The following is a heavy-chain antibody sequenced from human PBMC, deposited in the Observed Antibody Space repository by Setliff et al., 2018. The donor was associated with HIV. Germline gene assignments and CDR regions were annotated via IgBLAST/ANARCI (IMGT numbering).Heavy chain of an antibody. D-gene: IGHD3-22*01. CDR3: ARGHVNYDSSGYSYYGMDV. Sequence: GASVKVSCKASGYTFTGYYMHWVRQAPGQGLEWMGWINPNSGGTNYAQKFQGWVTMTRDTSASTAYMELSSLRSEDTAVYYCARGHVNYDSSGYSYYGMDVWGQGTTVTVSS. J-gene: IGHJ6*02. CDR2: INPNSGGT. CDR1: GYTFTGYY. V-gene: IGHV1-2*04.